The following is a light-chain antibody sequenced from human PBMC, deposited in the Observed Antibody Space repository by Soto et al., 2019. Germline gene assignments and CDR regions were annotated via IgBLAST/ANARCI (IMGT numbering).Light chain of an antibody. CDR1: QSVSSYY. V-gene: IGKV3-20*01. J-gene: IGKJ1*01. Sequence: EIVLTQSPGTLSLSPGERATLSCRASQSVSSYYLAWYQQKPGHAPRLLIYGASSRATGIPDRFSGSGSGTDFTLTISSLEPEDFAVYYCQQYSSSPRTFGQGTKVEIK. CDR2: GAS. CDR3: QQYSSSPRT.